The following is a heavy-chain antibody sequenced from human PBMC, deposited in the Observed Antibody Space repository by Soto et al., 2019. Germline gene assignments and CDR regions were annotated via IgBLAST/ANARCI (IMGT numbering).Heavy chain of an antibody. J-gene: IGHJ4*02. V-gene: IGHV3-53*01. CDR2: LSTTGFT. Sequence: EVQLVESGGGLIQPGGSLRLSCVASGFNVSSDYMNWVRLAPGKGLEWVSVLSTTGFTSYADSVKGRFTISSDSSKNTLYLQMNSLRVEDTAVYYCVRDSETSSSWSLDYWGQGVLVTVSS. CDR1: GFNVSSDY. D-gene: IGHD6-13*01. CDR3: VRDSETSSSWSLDY.